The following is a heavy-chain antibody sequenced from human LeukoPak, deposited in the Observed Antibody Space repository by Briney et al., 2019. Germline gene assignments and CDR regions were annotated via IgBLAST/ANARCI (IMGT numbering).Heavy chain of an antibody. CDR2: ISSSSYT. CDR3: ARRAYSSSWYSDY. D-gene: IGHD6-13*01. J-gene: IGHJ4*02. Sequence: PGGSLRLSCAASGFTFSDYYMSWIRQAPGKGLEWVSYISSSSYTNYADSVKGRFTISRDNAKNSLYLQMNNLRAEDTAVYYCARRAYSSSWYSDYWGQGTLVTVSS. V-gene: IGHV3-11*06. CDR1: GFTFSDYY.